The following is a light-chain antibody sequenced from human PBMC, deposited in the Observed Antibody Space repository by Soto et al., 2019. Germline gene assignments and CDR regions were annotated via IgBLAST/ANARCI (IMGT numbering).Light chain of an antibody. CDR2: DAS. Sequence: EVVLTQSPATLSLSPGGRATLSCRASQSVGLSLAWYQQKPGQAPRLLIYDASERASGIPARSSGSGSGTDFTLTISSLEPEDFAVYYCQQRTSWPPWTFGQGTKVEIK. CDR3: QQRTSWPPWT. J-gene: IGKJ1*01. CDR1: QSVGLS. V-gene: IGKV3-11*01.